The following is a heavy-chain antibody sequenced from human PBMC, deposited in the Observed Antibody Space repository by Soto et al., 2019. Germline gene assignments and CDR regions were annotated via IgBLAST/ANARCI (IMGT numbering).Heavy chain of an antibody. J-gene: IGHJ6*02. V-gene: IGHV4-31*03. Sequence: QVQLQESGPGLVKPSQTLSLTCTVSGGSISSGGYYWSWIRQHPGKGLEWIGYISYSGSTYYNPSLKSRVTISVDTSKNQFSLKLSAVTAADTAVYYCARTCSGGSCYSRYGMDVWGQGTTVTVSS. CDR1: GGSISSGGYY. CDR2: ISYSGST. D-gene: IGHD2-15*01. CDR3: ARTCSGGSCYSRYGMDV.